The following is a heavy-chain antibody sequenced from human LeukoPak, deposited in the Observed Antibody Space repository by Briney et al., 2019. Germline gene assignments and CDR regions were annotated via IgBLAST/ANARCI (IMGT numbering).Heavy chain of an antibody. CDR2: INHSGST. CDR3: ARLLYCSSTSCYRGFSGSY. D-gene: IGHD2-2*02. CDR1: GGSFRGYY. Sequence: SETLSLTCAVYGGSFRGYYWSWIRQPPGKGLEGIGEINHSGSTNYNPSLKSRVTISVDTSKNQFSLKLSSVTAADTAVYYCARLLYCSSTSCYRGFSGSYWGQGTLVTVSS. V-gene: IGHV4-34*01. J-gene: IGHJ4*02.